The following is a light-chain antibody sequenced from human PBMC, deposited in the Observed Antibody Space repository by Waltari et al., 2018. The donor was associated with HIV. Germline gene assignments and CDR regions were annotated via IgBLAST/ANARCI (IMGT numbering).Light chain of an antibody. CDR3: CSYAGSSTLVV. CDR1: SSDIGSYNL. Sequence: QSALTQPASVSGSPGQSITISCTGTSSDIGSYNLVSWYQQHPGKVPKLMIYEVSKRPSGVSNRFSGSKSGNTASLTISGLQAEDEADDYCCSYAGSSTLVVFGGGTKLTVL. CDR2: EVS. V-gene: IGLV2-23*02. J-gene: IGLJ2*01.